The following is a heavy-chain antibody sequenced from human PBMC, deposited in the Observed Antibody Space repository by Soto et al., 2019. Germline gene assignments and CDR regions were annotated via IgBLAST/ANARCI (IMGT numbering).Heavy chain of an antibody. Sequence: QLVQSGGEVKEPGASVQVSCKASGYTFNNYGITWGRQAPGQGLEWLGWISVYNGNKNYAKKVQGRVSMTADTSTSTAHMELRSLQSDDTAVYFCARVAITLIRGLKVDFYSMDVWGQGTTVTVSS. CDR2: ISVYNGNK. J-gene: IGHJ6*02. CDR3: ARVAITLIRGLKVDFYSMDV. D-gene: IGHD3-10*01. CDR1: GYTFNNYG. V-gene: IGHV1-18*01.